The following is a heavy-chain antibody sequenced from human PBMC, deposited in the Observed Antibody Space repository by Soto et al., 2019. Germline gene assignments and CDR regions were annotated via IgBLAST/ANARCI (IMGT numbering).Heavy chain of an antibody. V-gene: IGHV3-23*01. CDR2: ISGSAGT. CDR3: AKEKDYDFNWGSDRYTSHY. J-gene: IGHJ4*02. Sequence: GGSLRLSCTASGFTFRTYAMTWFRQAPGRGLEWVSAISGSAGTFYATSVKGRFTISRDNSRSTVYLQMHSLRAEDSAIYYCAKEKDYDFNWGSDRYTSHYWGRGTLVTVSS. CDR1: GFTFRTYA. D-gene: IGHD3-16*02.